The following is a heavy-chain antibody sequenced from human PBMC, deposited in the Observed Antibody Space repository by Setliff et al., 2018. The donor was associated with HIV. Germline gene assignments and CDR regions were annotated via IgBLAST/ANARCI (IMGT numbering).Heavy chain of an antibody. Sequence: PGESLKISCKGSGYSFTTYWITWVRQMPGKGLEWMAMIYPDDSDTRYSPSFQGHVSISADRSISTAYLQWSSLKASDSAMYYCSRGIAVAGHDFANTPGDIWGQGTMVTVSS. CDR3: SRGIAVAGHDFANTPGDI. J-gene: IGHJ3*02. CDR1: GYSFTTYW. V-gene: IGHV5-51*01. D-gene: IGHD6-19*01. CDR2: IYPDDSDT.